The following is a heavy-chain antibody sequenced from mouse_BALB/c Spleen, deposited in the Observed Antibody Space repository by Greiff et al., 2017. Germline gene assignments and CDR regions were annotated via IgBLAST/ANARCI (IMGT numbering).Heavy chain of an antibody. V-gene: IGHV1S126*01. CDR2: IDPSDSET. D-gene: IGHD1-1*01. J-gene: IGHJ2*01. CDR1: GYSFTSYW. CDR3: ARRYYGSSYFDY. Sequence: VQLQQSGPQLVRPGASVKISCKASGYSFTSYWMHWVKQRPGQGLEWIGMIDPSDSETRLNQKFKDKATLTVDKSSSTAYMQLSSPTSEDSAVYYCARRYYGSSYFDYWGQGTTLTVSS.